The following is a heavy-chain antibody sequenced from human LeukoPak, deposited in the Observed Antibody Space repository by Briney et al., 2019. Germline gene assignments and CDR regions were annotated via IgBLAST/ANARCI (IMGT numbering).Heavy chain of an antibody. CDR3: ARRRDVYRYAADY. CDR2: IYYSGST. Sequence: SETLSLTCTASGGSISSYNWCWIRQPPGKGLEWIGYIYYSGSTNYNPSLKSRVTISVDTSKNQFSLELSPVTAADTAMHYCARRRDVYRYAADYWGQGTLVTAS. V-gene: IGHV4-59*08. J-gene: IGHJ4*02. D-gene: IGHD5-18*01. CDR1: GGSISSYN.